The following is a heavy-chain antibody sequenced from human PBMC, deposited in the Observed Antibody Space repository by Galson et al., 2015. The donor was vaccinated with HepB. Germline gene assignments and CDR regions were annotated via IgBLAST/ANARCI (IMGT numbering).Heavy chain of an antibody. CDR1: GYTFTSYY. V-gene: IGHV1-46*01. Sequence: SKASGYTFTSYYIHWVRQAPGQGLEWMGIINPSGGSTTYAQKFQGRATMTRDTSTSTVYMELSSLRSEDTAVYYCVRERGGSYLYDALDIWGRGTMVTVSS. CDR2: INPSGGST. J-gene: IGHJ3*02. D-gene: IGHD1-26*01. CDR3: VRERGGSYLYDALDI.